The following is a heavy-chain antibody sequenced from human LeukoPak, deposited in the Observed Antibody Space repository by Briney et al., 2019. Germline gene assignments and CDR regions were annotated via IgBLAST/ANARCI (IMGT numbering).Heavy chain of an antibody. D-gene: IGHD6-19*01. J-gene: IGHJ4*02. Sequence: PGGSLRLSCAASGFTFSSYGMHWVRQAPGKGLEWVAVIWYDGSNKYYADSVKGRFTISRDNSKNTLHLQMNSLRAEDTAVYYCARRIAVAGTAFDYWGQGTLVTVSS. V-gene: IGHV3-33*01. CDR2: IWYDGSNK. CDR1: GFTFSSYG. CDR3: ARRIAVAGTAFDY.